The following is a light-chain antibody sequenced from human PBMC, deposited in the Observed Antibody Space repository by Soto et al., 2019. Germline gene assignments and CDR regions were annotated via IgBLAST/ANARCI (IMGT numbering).Light chain of an antibody. CDR2: EVS. Sequence: QSVLTQPASVSGSPGQSVTISCTATTSDIGDYKYVSWYQQHPGKAPKLVIYEVSNRPLGVSNRFSGSKSGNAASLTISGLQAEDEADYYCSSYRGTITVFGGWTKLTVL. CDR3: SSYRGTITV. CDR1: TSDIGDYKY. J-gene: IGLJ3*02. V-gene: IGLV2-14*01.